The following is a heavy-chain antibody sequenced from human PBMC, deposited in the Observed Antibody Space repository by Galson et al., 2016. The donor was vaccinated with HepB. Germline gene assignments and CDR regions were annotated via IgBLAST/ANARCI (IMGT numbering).Heavy chain of an antibody. CDR1: AFTFRSHA. J-gene: IGHJ4*02. CDR2: LASHGSS. Sequence: SLRLSCAASAFTFRSHAMTWVRQAPGKGLEWVSSLASHGSSYYADSVKGLFTITKDNSKNTLYLQLNSLRAEDTAVYYCAKECRGGSCYPPETEGWGQGTLVTVSS. V-gene: IGHV3-23*05. CDR3: AKECRGGSCYPPETEG. D-gene: IGHD2-15*01.